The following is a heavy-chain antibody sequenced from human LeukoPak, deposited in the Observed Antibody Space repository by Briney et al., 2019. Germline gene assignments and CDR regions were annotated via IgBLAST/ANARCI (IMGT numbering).Heavy chain of an antibody. CDR3: ARDVTTVTTYPNYYYYGMDV. CDR2: IIPILGIA. CDR1: GGTFSSYA. D-gene: IGHD4-11*01. Sequence: SVNVSCKASGGTFSSYAISWVRQAPGQGLEWMGRIIPILGIANYAQKFQGRVTITADKSTSTAYMELSSLRSEDTAVYYCARDVTTVTTYPNYYYYGMDVWGQGTTVTVSS. V-gene: IGHV1-69*04. J-gene: IGHJ6*02.